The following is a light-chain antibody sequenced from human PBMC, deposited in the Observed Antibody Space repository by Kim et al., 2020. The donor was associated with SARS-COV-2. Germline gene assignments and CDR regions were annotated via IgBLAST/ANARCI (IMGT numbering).Light chain of an antibody. V-gene: IGLV1-40*01. CDR3: QTYDGSLSGSI. CDR2: ANT. CDR1: SSNIGTGYD. J-gene: IGLJ2*01. Sequence: RVTISCTGSSSNIGTGYDVHWYQQLPGTAPKLLIYANTNRASGVPDRFSASKSGTSASLAITGLQAEDEADYYCQTYDGSLSGSIFGGGTQLTVL.